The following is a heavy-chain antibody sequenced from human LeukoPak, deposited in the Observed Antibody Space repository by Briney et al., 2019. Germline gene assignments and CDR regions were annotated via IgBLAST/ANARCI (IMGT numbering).Heavy chain of an antibody. D-gene: IGHD1-26*01. V-gene: IGHV3-9*01. CDR2: ISWNSGSI. CDR3: AKVWMEGASGGLYFDY. CDR1: GFTFDDYA. Sequence: PGGSLRLSCAASGFTFDDYAMHWVRQAPGKGLEWVSGISWNSGSIGYADSVKGRFTISRDNAKNSLYLQMNSPRAEDTALYYCAKVWMEGASGGLYFDYWGQGTLVTVSS. J-gene: IGHJ4*02.